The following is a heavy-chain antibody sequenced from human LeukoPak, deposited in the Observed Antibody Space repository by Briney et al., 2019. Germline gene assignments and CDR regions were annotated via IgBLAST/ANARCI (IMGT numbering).Heavy chain of an antibody. CDR2: IYYSGST. V-gene: IGHV4-59*01. CDR3: ARAGGSGDAFDI. Sequence: SETLSLTCTVSGGSISSDYWSWIRQPPGKGLEWIGYIYYSGSTNYNPSLKSRVTISVDTSKNQFSLKLSSVTAADTAVYYCARAGGSGDAFDIWGQGTMVTVSS. J-gene: IGHJ3*02. D-gene: IGHD3-10*01. CDR1: GGSISSDY.